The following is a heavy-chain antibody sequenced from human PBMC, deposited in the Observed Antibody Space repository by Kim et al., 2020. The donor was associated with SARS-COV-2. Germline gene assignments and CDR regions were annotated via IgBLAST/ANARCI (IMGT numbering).Heavy chain of an antibody. J-gene: IGHJ6*02. CDR2: IYSGGNT. V-gene: IGHV3-66*01. D-gene: IGHD4-17*01. CDR3: ASIGLSGYGEGYGMDV. Sequence: GGSLRLSCAASGFTVSSNYMSWVRQAPGKGLEWVSVIYSGGNTYYADSVKGRFTISRDNSKNTLSLQMNSLRAEDTAVYYCASIGLSGYGEGYGMDVWGQGTPVPVSS. CDR1: GFTVSSNY.